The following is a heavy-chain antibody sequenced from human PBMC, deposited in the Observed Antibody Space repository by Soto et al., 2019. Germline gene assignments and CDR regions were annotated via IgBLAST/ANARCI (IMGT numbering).Heavy chain of an antibody. CDR1: GYDFTNYG. D-gene: IGHD3-9*01. CDR3: ARGHYIMTGWKFTV. J-gene: IGHJ4*02. CDR2: ISAYHGNI. Sequence: QVRLVQSGAEVKKPGASVKVSCKTYGYDFTNYGITWVRQAPGQGLEWMGWISAYHGNIGYAQNFRGRATMTTDNATGTAYLEMRSLRSDDTAVYYCARGHYIMTGWKFTVWGQGTLVTVSS. V-gene: IGHV1-18*01.